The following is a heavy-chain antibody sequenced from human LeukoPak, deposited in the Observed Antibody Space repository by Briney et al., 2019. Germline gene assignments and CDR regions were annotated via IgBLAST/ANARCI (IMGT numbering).Heavy chain of an antibody. CDR1: RYSFTDYH. D-gene: IGHD6-19*01. CDR3: ARDRPGYSSYFDP. Sequence: ASVKVSCKASRYSFTDYHMHWVRQAPGQGLEWMGWINTKTGGTNYAQTFQGRVTLTRDTSISTVYMEMSSLRSDDTAVYYCARDRPGYSSYFDPWGQGTLVTVSS. V-gene: IGHV1-2*02. J-gene: IGHJ5*02. CDR2: INTKTGGT.